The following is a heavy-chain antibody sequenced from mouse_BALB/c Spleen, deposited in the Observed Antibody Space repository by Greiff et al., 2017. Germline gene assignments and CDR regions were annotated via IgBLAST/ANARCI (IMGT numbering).Heavy chain of an antibody. CDR3: ARLMITTGPWFAY. D-gene: IGHD2-4*01. Sequence: VQLQQSGAELVKPGASVKLSCTASGFNIKDTYMHWVKQRPEQGLEWIGRIDPANGNTKYDPKFQGKATITADTSSNTAYLQLSSLTSEDTAVYYCARLMITTGPWFAYWGQGTLVTVSA. CDR1: GFNIKDTY. CDR2: IDPANGNT. J-gene: IGHJ3*01. V-gene: IGHV14-3*02.